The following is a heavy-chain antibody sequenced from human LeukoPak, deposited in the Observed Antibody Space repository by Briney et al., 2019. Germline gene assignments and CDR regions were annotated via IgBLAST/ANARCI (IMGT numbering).Heavy chain of an antibody. J-gene: IGHJ5*02. CDR3: ARDLNEGRDP. CDR1: GGTFSSYA. CDR2: IIPIFGIA. V-gene: IGHV1-69*04. D-gene: IGHD1-26*01. Sequence: GSSMKVSCKASGGTFSSYAISWVRQAPGQGLEWMGRIIPIFGIANYAQKFQGRVTITADKSTSTAYMELSSLRSEDTAVYYCARDLNEGRDPWGQGTLVTVSS.